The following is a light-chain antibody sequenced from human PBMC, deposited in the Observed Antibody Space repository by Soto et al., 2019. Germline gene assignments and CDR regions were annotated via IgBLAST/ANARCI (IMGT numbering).Light chain of an antibody. Sequence: SYELTQPPSVSVAPGKKARITCGGNNIGSKSVHWYQQKPGQAPVLVIYYDSDRPSGIPERFSGSNSVNTATLTISRVEAGDEADYYCQVWDSSSDHSGVVFGGGTKLTVL. CDR3: QVWDSSSDHSGVV. CDR1: NIGSKS. V-gene: IGLV3-21*04. J-gene: IGLJ2*01. CDR2: YDS.